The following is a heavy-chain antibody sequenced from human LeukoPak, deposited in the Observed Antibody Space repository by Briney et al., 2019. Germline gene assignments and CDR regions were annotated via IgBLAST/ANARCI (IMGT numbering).Heavy chain of an antibody. Sequence: SETLSLTCAVYGGSFSGYYWSWLRQPPGKGLEWIGEINHSGRTNYNPSLKSRVTISVDTSKNQFSLKLSSVTAADTAVYYCARMGKDIVVVPAANIPPYYYYGMDVWGKGTTVTVSS. J-gene: IGHJ6*04. CDR1: GGSFSGYY. CDR3: ARMGKDIVVVPAANIPPYYYYGMDV. V-gene: IGHV4-34*01. CDR2: INHSGRT. D-gene: IGHD2-2*01.